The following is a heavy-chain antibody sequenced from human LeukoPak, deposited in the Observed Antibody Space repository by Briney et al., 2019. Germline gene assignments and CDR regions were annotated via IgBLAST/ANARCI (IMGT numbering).Heavy chain of an antibody. J-gene: IGHJ4*02. Sequence: ASVKDSCKASGYTFTSYYMHWVRQAPGQGLEWMGIINPSGGSTSYAQKFQGRVTMTRDTSTSTVYMELSSLRSEDTAVYYCARAPGYYDSSGVFDYWGQGTLVTVSS. D-gene: IGHD3-22*01. CDR1: GYTFTSYY. CDR2: INPSGGST. CDR3: ARAPGYYDSSGVFDY. V-gene: IGHV1-46*01.